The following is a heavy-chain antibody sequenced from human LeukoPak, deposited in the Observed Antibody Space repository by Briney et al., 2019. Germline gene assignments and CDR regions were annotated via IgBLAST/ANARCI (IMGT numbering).Heavy chain of an antibody. J-gene: IGHJ4*02. CDR3: ARFSTRFGSGCSDASCYVHY. D-gene: IGHD2-2*01. CDR1: GGSISGHY. CDR2: IFSTGAT. V-gene: IGHV4-59*11. Sequence: SETLSLTCTVSGGSISGHYWTWIRLPPGKGLELVGHIFSTGATHYNPSLRGRVTLSIDTSKKQFSLTLTSVNVEDTAVYYCARFSTRFGSGCSDASCYVHYWGQGTQVTVSP.